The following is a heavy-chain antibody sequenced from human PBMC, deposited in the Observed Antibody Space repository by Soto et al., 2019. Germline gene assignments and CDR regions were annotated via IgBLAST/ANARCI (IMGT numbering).Heavy chain of an antibody. CDR3: ARVHHDYDFWSGYYSSIDP. V-gene: IGHV4-31*03. J-gene: IGHJ5*02. Sequence: QVQLQESGPGLVKPSQTLSLTCTVSGGSISSGGYYWSWIRQHPGKGLEWIGYIYYSGSTNYNPSLKSRVTISVDTSKNQFSLKLSSVTAADTAVYYCARVHHDYDFWSGYYSSIDPWGQGTLVTVSS. D-gene: IGHD3-3*01. CDR2: IYYSGST. CDR1: GGSISSGGYY.